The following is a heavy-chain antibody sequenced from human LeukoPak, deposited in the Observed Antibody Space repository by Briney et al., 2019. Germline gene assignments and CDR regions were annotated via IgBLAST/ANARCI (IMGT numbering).Heavy chain of an antibody. CDR1: GFTFSSYS. V-gene: IGHV3-21*01. Sequence: GGSLRLSCAASGFTFSSYSMNWVRQAPGKGLEWVSSISSSSSYIYYADSVKGRFTISRYNAKNSLYLQMNSLRAEDTAVYYCARAREHYSGIWLFYYWGQGTLVTVSS. D-gene: IGHD6-13*01. CDR2: ISSSSSYI. J-gene: IGHJ4*01. CDR3: ARAREHYSGIWLFYY.